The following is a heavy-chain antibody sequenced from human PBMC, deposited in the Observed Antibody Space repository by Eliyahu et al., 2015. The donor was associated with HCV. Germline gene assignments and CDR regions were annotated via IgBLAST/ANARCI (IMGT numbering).Heavy chain of an antibody. Sequence: QVQLVESGGGVVQPGRSLRLSCAASGFTFSSYGMHWVRQAPGKGLEWVAVISYDGSNKYYADSVKGRFTISRDNSKNTLYLQMNSLRAEDTAVYYCAKDRRWFGELPFYFDYWGQGTLVTVSS. D-gene: IGHD3-10*01. CDR2: ISYDGSNK. V-gene: IGHV3-30*18. CDR3: AKDRRWFGELPFYFDY. CDR1: GFTFSSYG. J-gene: IGHJ4*02.